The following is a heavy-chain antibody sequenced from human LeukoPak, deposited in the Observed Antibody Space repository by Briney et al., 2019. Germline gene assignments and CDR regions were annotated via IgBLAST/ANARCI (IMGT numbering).Heavy chain of an antibody. Sequence: PSETLSLTCTVSGGSISSGSYYWSWIRQPAGKGLEWIGRIYTSGSTNYNPSLKSRVTISVDTSKNQFSLKLRSVTAADTAVYYCARLGHGAVIYYMDVWGKGTTVTVSS. J-gene: IGHJ6*03. D-gene: IGHD3-3*01. V-gene: IGHV4-61*02. CDR2: IYTSGST. CDR1: GGSISSGSYY. CDR3: ARLGHGAVIYYMDV.